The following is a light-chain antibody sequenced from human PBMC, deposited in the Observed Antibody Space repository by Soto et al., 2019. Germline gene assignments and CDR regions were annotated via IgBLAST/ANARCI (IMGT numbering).Light chain of an antibody. V-gene: IGKV3-15*01. Sequence: DIVMTQSPATLSVAPGERCTFSCMAGQGVSRKLAWYQHKPGQAPRLLISGASTGATGIPARFSGSGSGTESTLTISSLQSEDCAIYYCQQYHTSPITFGGGTKVDNK. CDR1: QGVSRK. CDR3: QQYHTSPIT. CDR2: GAS. J-gene: IGKJ4*01.